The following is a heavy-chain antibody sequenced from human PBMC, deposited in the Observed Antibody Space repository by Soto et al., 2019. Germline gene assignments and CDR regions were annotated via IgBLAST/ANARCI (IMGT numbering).Heavy chain of an antibody. D-gene: IGHD3-10*01. V-gene: IGHV4-4*07. J-gene: IGHJ4*02. CDR1: GGSISSYC. CDR3: ARDSETTYYYGSGTPMPDY. Sequence: SETLSLTCTVSGGSISSYCWSWIRQPAGKGLEWIGRIYTSGSTNYNPSLKSRVTMSVDTSKNQFSLKLSSVTAADTAVYYCARDSETTYYYGSGTPMPDYWGQGTLVTVSS. CDR2: IYTSGST.